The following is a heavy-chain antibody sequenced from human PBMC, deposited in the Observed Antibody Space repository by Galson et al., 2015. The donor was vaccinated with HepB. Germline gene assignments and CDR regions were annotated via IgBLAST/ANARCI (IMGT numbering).Heavy chain of an antibody. CDR3: GKDPVRASYRPYGMDV. J-gene: IGHJ6*02. CDR2: ISGRGGNT. Sequence: SLRLSCAASGFTFSSYAMSWVRQAPGKGLEWVSSISGRGGNTYYTDSVKGRFTITRDNSKQMLYLQMNSLRAEDTALDYCGKDPVRASYRPYGMDVWGQGTTVTVSS. V-gene: IGHV3-23*01. D-gene: IGHD5-18*01. CDR1: GFTFSSYA.